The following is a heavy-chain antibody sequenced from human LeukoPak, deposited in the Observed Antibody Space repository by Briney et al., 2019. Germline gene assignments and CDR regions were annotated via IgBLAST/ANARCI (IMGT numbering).Heavy chain of an antibody. CDR1: GFTFRSYA. CDR2: ITGGGGT. J-gene: IGHJ4*02. Sequence: PGGPLRLSCAAPGFTFRSYAMSWVRQAPGKGLEWVSGITGGGGTYYADSVKGRFSISRDNSKNTLYLQMNSLRAEDTAVYYCAKVIALDTSMGIFDYWGQGTLVTVSS. V-gene: IGHV3-23*01. CDR3: AKVIALDTSMGIFDY. D-gene: IGHD5-18*01.